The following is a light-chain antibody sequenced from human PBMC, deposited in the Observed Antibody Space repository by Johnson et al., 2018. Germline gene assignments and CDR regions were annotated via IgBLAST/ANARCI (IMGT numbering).Light chain of an antibody. CDR1: SSNIGNNY. CDR2: KI. Sequence: QSVLTQPPSVSAAPGQKVTISCSGSSSNIGNNYVSWYQQLPGTAPKPLTNKIISRPQGILDRSFDSKSAPPAPVAITALQPGDEADDHCGTWNSSLSAGNVFGTGTKVTVL. V-gene: IGLV1-51*02. J-gene: IGLJ1*01. CDR3: GTWNSSLSAGNV.